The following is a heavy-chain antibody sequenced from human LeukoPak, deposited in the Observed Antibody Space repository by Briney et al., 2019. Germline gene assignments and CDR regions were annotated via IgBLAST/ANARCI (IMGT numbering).Heavy chain of an antibody. J-gene: IGHJ4*02. Sequence: GGSLRLSCAASGFTFSSYWMSWVRQAPGKGLEWVANIKQDGSEKYYVDSVKGRFTISRDNAKNSLYLQMNSLRAEDTAVYYCARDGVNFWSGYRSYFDYWGQGTLVTVSS. CDR1: GFTFSSYW. D-gene: IGHD3-3*01. CDR3: ARDGVNFWSGYRSYFDY. V-gene: IGHV3-7*01. CDR2: IKQDGSEK.